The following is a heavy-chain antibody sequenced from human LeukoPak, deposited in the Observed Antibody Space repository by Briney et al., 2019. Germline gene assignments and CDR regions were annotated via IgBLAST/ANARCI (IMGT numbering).Heavy chain of an antibody. Sequence: GGSLRLSCAASGFTVSSNYMSWVRQAPGKGLEWVSVIYSGGSTYYADSVKGRSTISRDNSKNTLYLQMNSLRAEDTAVYYCASALWGGYYFDYWGQGTLVTVSS. CDR2: IYSGGST. V-gene: IGHV3-53*01. J-gene: IGHJ4*02. CDR3: ASALWGGYYFDY. CDR1: GFTVSSNY. D-gene: IGHD2-21*01.